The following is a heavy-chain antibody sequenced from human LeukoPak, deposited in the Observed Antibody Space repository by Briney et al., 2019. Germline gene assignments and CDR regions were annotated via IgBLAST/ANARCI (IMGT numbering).Heavy chain of an antibody. CDR3: ARAGEMATIPFDY. CDR2: ISSSSSYI. Sequence: GRSLRLSCAASGFTFSSYSMNWVRQAPGKGLEWVSSISSSSSYIYYADSVKGRFTISRDNAKNSLYLQMNSLRAEDTAVYYCARAGEMATIPFDYWGQGTLVTVSS. V-gene: IGHV3-21*01. D-gene: IGHD5-24*01. CDR1: GFTFSSYS. J-gene: IGHJ4*02.